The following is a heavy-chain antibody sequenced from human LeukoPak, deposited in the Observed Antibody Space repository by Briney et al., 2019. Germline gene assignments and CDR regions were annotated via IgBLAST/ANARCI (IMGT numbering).Heavy chain of an antibody. CDR2: ISSSSSYI. V-gene: IGHV3-21*01. CDR3: AKDQPISGSYYSFFDY. CDR1: GFTFSSYS. D-gene: IGHD3-10*01. Sequence: NPGGSLRLSCAASGFTFSSYSMNWVRQAPGKGLEWVSSISSSSSYIYYADSVEGRFTISRDNAKNSLYLQMNSLRAEDTAVYYCAKDQPISGSYYSFFDYWGQGTLVTVSS. J-gene: IGHJ4*02.